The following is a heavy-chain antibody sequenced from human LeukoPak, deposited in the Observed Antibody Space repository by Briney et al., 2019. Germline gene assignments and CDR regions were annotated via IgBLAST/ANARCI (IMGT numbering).Heavy chain of an antibody. CDR1: GFTFSSYA. CDR2: ISYDGSNK. J-gene: IGHJ4*02. V-gene: IGHV3-30-3*01. D-gene: IGHD6-13*01. Sequence: GGSLRLSCAASGFTFSSYAMHWVRQAPGKGLEWVAVISYDGSNKYYADSVKGRFTISRDNSKNTLYLQMNSLRAEDTAVYCCARDQEGAAAGTFDYWGQGTLVTVSS. CDR3: ARDQEGAAAGTFDY.